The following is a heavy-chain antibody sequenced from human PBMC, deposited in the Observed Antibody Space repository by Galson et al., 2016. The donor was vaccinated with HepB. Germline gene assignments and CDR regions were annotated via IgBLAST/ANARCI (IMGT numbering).Heavy chain of an antibody. CDR1: GYRFATHW. CDR2: IFPGDSDT. CDR3: TRRGDITNLFHAFDM. V-gene: IGHV5-51*01. Sequence: QSGAEVKKPGESLRISCKGSGYRFATHWIAWVRQMPGKGLEWMGMIFPGDSDTRYSQSFQGQVTMSVDKSLSTAYLQWSSLKASDTAIYYCTRRGDITNLFHAFDMWGRGTMVAVSS. D-gene: IGHD3-10*01. J-gene: IGHJ3*02.